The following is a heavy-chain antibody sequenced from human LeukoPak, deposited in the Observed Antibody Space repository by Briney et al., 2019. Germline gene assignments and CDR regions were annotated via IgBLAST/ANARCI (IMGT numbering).Heavy chain of an antibody. J-gene: IGHJ3*02. Sequence: PSETLSLTCTVSGGSISSYYWSWIRQPPGKGVEGSGYIYYSVSTNYNPSLKNRVTISLDTSKTQFSLKLSSVTAADTAVYYCARVITHQFDAFDIWGQGTMVTVSS. D-gene: IGHD1-14*01. CDR2: IYYSVST. CDR3: ARVITHQFDAFDI. CDR1: GGSISSYY. V-gene: IGHV4-59*01.